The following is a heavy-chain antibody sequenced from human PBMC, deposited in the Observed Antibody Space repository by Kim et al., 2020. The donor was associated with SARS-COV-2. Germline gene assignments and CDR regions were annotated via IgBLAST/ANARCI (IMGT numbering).Heavy chain of an antibody. D-gene: IGHD4-17*01. CDR3: AIRTTAYYFDY. CDR2: IYHSGST. V-gene: IGHV4-38-2*02. Sequence: SETLSLTCTVSGYSISSGYYWGWIRQPPGKGLEWIGSIYHSGSTYYNPSLKSRVTISVDTSKNQFSLKLSSVTAADTAVYYCAIRTTAYYFDYCGQGTLV. J-gene: IGHJ4*02. CDR1: GYSISSGYY.